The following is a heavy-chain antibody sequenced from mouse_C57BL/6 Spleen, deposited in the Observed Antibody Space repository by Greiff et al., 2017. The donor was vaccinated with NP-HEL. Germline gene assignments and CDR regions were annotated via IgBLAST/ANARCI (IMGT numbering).Heavy chain of an antibody. CDR2: INPNNGGT. CDR3: ARSLLRQMGLDY. CDR1: GYTFTDYY. Sequence: EVQLQQSGPELVKPGASVKISCKASGYTFTDYYMNWVKQSHGKSLEWIGDINPNNGGTSYNQKFKGKATLTVDKSSSTAYMELRSLTSEDSAVYYCARSLLRQMGLDYWGQGTTLTVSS. D-gene: IGHD1-1*01. J-gene: IGHJ2*01. V-gene: IGHV1-26*01.